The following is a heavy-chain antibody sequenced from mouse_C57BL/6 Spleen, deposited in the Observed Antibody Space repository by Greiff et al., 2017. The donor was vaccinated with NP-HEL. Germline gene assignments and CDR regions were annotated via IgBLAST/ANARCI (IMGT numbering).Heavy chain of an antibody. D-gene: IGHD1-1*01. V-gene: IGHV2-2*01. CDR3: ARKEGYYYGSSPYAMDY. J-gene: IGHJ4*01. CDR2: IWSGGST. Sequence: VMLVESGPGLVQPSQSLSITCTVSGFSLTSYGVHWVRQSPGKGLEWLGVIWSGGSTDYNAAFISRLSISKDNSKSQVFFKMNSLQADDTAIYYCARKEGYYYGSSPYAMDYWGQGTSVTVSS. CDR1: GFSLTSYG.